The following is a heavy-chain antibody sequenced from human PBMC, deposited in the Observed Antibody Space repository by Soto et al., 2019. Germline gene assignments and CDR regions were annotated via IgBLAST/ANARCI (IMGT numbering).Heavy chain of an antibody. CDR3: ARAHKYCSSTSCYVSDY. J-gene: IGHJ4*02. Sequence: GGSLRLSCAASGFTFSSYSMNWVRQAPGKGLEWVSYISSSSSTIYYADSVKGRFTISRDNAKNSLYLQMNSLRDEDTAVYYCARAHKYCSSTSCYVSDYWGQGTLVTVSS. CDR2: ISSSSSTI. CDR1: GFTFSSYS. V-gene: IGHV3-48*02. D-gene: IGHD2-2*01.